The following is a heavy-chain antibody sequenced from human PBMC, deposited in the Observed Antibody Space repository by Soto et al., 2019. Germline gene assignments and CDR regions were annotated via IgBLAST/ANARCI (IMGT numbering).Heavy chain of an antibody. V-gene: IGHV1-69*13. CDR1: GGTFSSYA. CDR3: AGDDSSSNAFDI. CDR2: IIPIFGTA. D-gene: IGHD6-6*01. Sequence: SVKVSCKASGGTFSSYAISWVRQAPGQGLEWMGGIIPIFGTANYAQKFQGRVTITADESTSTAYMELSSLRSEDTAVYYCAGDDSSSNAFDIWGQGTMVTVSS. J-gene: IGHJ3*02.